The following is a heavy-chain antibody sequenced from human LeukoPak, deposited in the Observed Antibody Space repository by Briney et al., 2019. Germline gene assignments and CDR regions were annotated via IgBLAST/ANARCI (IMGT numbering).Heavy chain of an antibody. CDR2: INWNGGST. J-gene: IGHJ4*02. V-gene: IGHV3-20*04. CDR1: GLSFLSYS. D-gene: IGHD3-22*01. CDR3: ARDGGGLEYYYDSSGYTPFDY. Sequence: VQLVASGGGLVKPGGSLRLSCAASGLSFLSYSMNWVRQAPGKGLGRGSGINWNGGSTGYADSVKGRFTISRNNAKNSLYLQMNSLRAEDTALYYCARDGGGLEYYYDSSGYTPFDYWGQGTLVTVSS.